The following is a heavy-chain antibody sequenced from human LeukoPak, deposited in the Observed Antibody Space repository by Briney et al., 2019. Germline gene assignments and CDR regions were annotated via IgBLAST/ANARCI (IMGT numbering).Heavy chain of an antibody. CDR1: GYSFTSYW. CDR3: ARYPLSSWIAFDI. Sequence: PGESLKISCKGSGYSFTSYWIGWVRQMPGKGLEWMGIIYPGDSDTRYSPSFQGQVTISADKSISTAYLQWSSLKASDTAMYYCARYPLSSWIAFDIWGQGTMVTVSS. V-gene: IGHV5-51*03. J-gene: IGHJ3*02. D-gene: IGHD6-13*01. CDR2: IYPGDSDT.